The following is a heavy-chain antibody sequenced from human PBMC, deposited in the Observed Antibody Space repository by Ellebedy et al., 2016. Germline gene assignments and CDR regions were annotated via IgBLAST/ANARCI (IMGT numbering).Heavy chain of an antibody. D-gene: IGHD6-13*01. V-gene: IGHV3-13*01. CDR2: IGTAGDT. J-gene: IGHJ5*02. Sequence: GESLKISXAASGFTFSSYDMHWVRQATGKGLEWVSAIGTAGDTYYPGSVKGRFTISRENAKNSLYLQMNSLRAGDTAVYYCARGGVKYSSSWYPQAWFDPWGQGTLVTVSS. CDR3: ARGGVKYSSSWYPQAWFDP. CDR1: GFTFSSYD.